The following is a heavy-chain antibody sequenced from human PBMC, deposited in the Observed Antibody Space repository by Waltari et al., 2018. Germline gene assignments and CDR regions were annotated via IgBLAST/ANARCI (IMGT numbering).Heavy chain of an antibody. D-gene: IGHD5-12*01. CDR3: ARGDGYKPHCFDY. J-gene: IGHJ4*02. Sequence: QVHLVQSGAEVNKPGSSVKVSCKASGGTFSSYPISWVRQAPGQGLEWMGRIIPSVGTANYAQKFQGRVTITADESTSTAYMELSSLRSEDTAVYYCARGDGYKPHCFDYWGQGTLVTVSS. V-gene: IGHV1-69*13. CDR1: GGTFSSYP. CDR2: IIPSVGTA.